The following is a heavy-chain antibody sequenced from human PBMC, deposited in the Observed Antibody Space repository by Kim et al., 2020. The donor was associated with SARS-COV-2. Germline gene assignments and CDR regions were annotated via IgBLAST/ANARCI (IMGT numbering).Heavy chain of an antibody. J-gene: IGHJ3*02. CDR3: TRNYESSFDDAIDI. V-gene: IGHV4-39*01. CDR2: FYYSGST. Sequence: SETLSLTCTVSGGSISSSSYHWGWIRQPPGKGLEWVGCFYYSGSTYYNPIIKSRATITDDTSKNQFSLKLSSVTAADTAEYYCTRNYESSFDDAIDIWGQGTMVTVSS. D-gene: IGHD3-22*01. CDR1: GGSISSSSYH.